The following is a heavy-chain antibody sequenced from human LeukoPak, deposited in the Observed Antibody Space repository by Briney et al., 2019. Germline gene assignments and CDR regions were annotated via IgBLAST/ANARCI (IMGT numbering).Heavy chain of an antibody. D-gene: IGHD6-19*01. Sequence: GASVTVSCKASGYTFTSYGISWVRQAPGQGLEWMGWISAYNGNTNYAQKLQGRVTMTTDTSTSTAYMELRSLRADDTAVYYCARDLSGSSGWLVGPDYWGQGTLVTVSS. CDR2: ISAYNGNT. V-gene: IGHV1-18*01. J-gene: IGHJ4*02. CDR3: ARDLSGSSGWLVGPDY. CDR1: GYTFTSYG.